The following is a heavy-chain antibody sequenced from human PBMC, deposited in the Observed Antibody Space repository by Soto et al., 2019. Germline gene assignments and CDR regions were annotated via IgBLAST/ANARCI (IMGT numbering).Heavy chain of an antibody. CDR3: APVGIGTTTVDY. J-gene: IGHJ4*02. Sequence: QLPLRESGPGLVQSSETLSLTCLVSGCSISSSTYYWGWIRQPPGKGLEWIGSIYYSGATYYNPSLRSRITISMDRSKNHFSLKLTSVTAADTAIYYCAPVGIGTTTVDYWGQGTLVTVSS. D-gene: IGHD5-12*01. CDR2: IYYSGAT. V-gene: IGHV4-39*02. CDR1: GCSISSSTYY.